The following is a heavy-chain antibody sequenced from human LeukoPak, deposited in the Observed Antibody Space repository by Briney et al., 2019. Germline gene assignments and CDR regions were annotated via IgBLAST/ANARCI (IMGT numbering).Heavy chain of an antibody. J-gene: IGHJ4*02. D-gene: IGHD4-17*01. V-gene: IGHV3-74*01. CDR2: INSDGSST. CDR1: RFTVSSNY. Sequence: GGSLRLSCAASRFTVSSNYMSWVRQAPGKGLVWVSRINSDGSSTSYADSVRGRFTIFRDNAKNTLYLQMNSLRAEDTAVYYCARDLRYWGQGTLVTVSS. CDR3: ARDLRY.